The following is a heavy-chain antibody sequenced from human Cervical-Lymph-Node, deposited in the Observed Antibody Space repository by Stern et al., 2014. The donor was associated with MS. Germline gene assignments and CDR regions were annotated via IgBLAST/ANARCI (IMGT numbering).Heavy chain of an antibody. Sequence: QVTLKESGPALVKPTQTLTLTCTFSGFSLSTSGMCVSWIRQPPGKALEWLALIDWDDDKYYSTSLKTRLTISKDTSKNQVVLTMTNMDPVDTATYYCARIMLMEATILPYYYGMDVWGQGTTVTVSS. CDR1: GFSLSTSGMC. CDR2: IDWDDDK. D-gene: IGHD5-12*01. V-gene: IGHV2-70*01. CDR3: ARIMLMEATILPYYYGMDV. J-gene: IGHJ6*02.